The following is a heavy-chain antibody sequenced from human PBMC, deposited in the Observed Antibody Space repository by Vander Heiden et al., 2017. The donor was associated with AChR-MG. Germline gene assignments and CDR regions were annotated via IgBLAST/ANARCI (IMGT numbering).Heavy chain of an antibody. CDR3: ARTVVRGVIGYYYGMDV. CDR1: GGSFSGYY. J-gene: IGHJ6*02. Sequence: QVQLQQWGAGLLKPSETLSLTCAVYGGSFSGYYWIWIRQPPGKGLEWIGEINHSGSTNYNPSLKSRVTISVDTSKNQFSLKLSSVTAADTAVYYCARTVVRGVIGYYYGMDVWGQGTTVTVSS. CDR2: INHSGST. V-gene: IGHV4-34*01. D-gene: IGHD3-10*01.